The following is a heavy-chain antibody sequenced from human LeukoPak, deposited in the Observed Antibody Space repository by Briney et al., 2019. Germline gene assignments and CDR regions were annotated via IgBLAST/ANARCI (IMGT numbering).Heavy chain of an antibody. CDR3: AKDRRRIWFDY. V-gene: IGHV4-61*02. Sequence: SETLSLTCTVSGGSISSGGYYWSWIRQPAGKGLEWIGRIYTSGITNYNPSLKSRVTISLDTSKNQFSLKLSSVTAADTAVYYCAKDRRRIWFDYWGQGTLVTVSS. J-gene: IGHJ4*02. CDR1: GGSISSGGYY. D-gene: IGHD2-15*01. CDR2: IYTSGIT.